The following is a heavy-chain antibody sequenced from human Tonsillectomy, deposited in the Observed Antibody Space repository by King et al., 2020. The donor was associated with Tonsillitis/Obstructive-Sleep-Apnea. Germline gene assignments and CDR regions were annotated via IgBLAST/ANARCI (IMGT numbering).Heavy chain of an antibody. CDR3: ARGVEMAIFDY. D-gene: IGHD5-24*01. Sequence: VQLVESGGGVFQPGRSLRLSCAATGFTFSSYGMHLVRQAPGKGLDWVAGIWYDGGNKYYADSVKVRLSISRDNSKNTLYLQMNSLRAEDTAVYYCARGVEMAIFDYWGQGTLVTVSS. V-gene: IGHV3-33*01. J-gene: IGHJ4*02. CDR2: IWYDGGNK. CDR1: GFTFSSYG.